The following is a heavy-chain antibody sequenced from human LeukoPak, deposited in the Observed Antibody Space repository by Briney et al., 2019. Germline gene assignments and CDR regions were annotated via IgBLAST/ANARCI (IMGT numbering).Heavy chain of an antibody. CDR3: ESIISGGGIDP. J-gene: IGHJ5*02. Sequence: PSETLSLTCTVSGGSISSYYWSWIRQPPGKGLEWIGYIYYSGSTNYNPSLKSRVTISVDTSKNQFSLKLSSVTGADPALYYCESIISGGGIDPWGQGTLVTVSS. V-gene: IGHV4-59*01. D-gene: IGHD3-3*02. CDR1: GGSISSYY. CDR2: IYYSGST.